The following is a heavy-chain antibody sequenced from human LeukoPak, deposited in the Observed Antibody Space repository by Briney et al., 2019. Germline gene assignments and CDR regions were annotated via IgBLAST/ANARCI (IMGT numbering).Heavy chain of an antibody. D-gene: IGHD4-23*01. V-gene: IGHV3-21*04. CDR2: ISGSNSYI. Sequence: PGGSLRLSCAASGFTFSSYSMNWVRQAPGKGLEWVSSISGSNSYIYYADSMKGRFTISRDNAKNSLYLQMNSLRAEDTAVYYCAKLGGNVGFWGQGTLVTVSS. CDR3: AKLGGNVGF. J-gene: IGHJ4*02. CDR1: GFTFSSYS.